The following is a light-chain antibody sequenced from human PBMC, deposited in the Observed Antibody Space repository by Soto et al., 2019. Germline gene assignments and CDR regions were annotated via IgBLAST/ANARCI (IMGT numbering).Light chain of an antibody. J-gene: IGKJ1*01. CDR3: QQYGSSPPT. CDR1: ENVGTN. Sequence: IVLTQSPATLSVSPGERVTLSCRASENVGTNLAWYQQRPGQPPRLLIYGSSTRATGISATFSGSGSRTEFTLTISRLEPEDFAVYYCQQYGSSPPTFGQGTKVEIK. CDR2: GSS. V-gene: IGKV3D-15*01.